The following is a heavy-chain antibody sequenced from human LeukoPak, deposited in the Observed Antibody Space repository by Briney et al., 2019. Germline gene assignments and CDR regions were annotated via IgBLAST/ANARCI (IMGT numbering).Heavy chain of an antibody. D-gene: IGHD3-22*01. CDR1: GFAFSSYA. CDR3: AKDSPPHYYYDSSGYYYFDY. CDR2: ISGSGGST. Sequence: GGSLRLSCAASGFAFSSYAMSWVRQAPGKGLEWVSAISGSGGSTYYADSVKGRFTISRDNSKNTLYLQMNSLRAEDTAVYYCAKDSPPHYYYDSSGYYYFDYWGQGTLVTVSS. J-gene: IGHJ4*02. V-gene: IGHV3-23*01.